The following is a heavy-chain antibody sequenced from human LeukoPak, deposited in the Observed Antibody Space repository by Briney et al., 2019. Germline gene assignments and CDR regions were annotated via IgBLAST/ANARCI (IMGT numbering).Heavy chain of an antibody. J-gene: IGHJ4*02. CDR2: IDPNTGDT. CDR1: GQSLTGCF. Sequence: ASVKVSCKASGQSLTGCFIHWVRQAPGQGLEWVGRIDPNTGDTIYAQNFQGRVTVTSATSISTAYMELSRLTSDDTAVYFCARLGLHGSGTYYFFDYWGQGTLVTVSS. V-gene: IGHV1-2*06. CDR3: ARLGLHGSGTYYFFDY. D-gene: IGHD3-10*01.